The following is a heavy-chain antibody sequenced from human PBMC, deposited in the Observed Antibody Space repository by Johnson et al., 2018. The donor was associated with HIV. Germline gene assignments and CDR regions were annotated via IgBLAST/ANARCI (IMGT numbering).Heavy chain of an antibody. CDR1: GFTFSSYG. CDR3: AKVLDYGNAFDI. J-gene: IGHJ3*02. D-gene: IGHD4-17*01. V-gene: IGHV3-30*18. CDR2: ISYDGSNK. Sequence: VQLVESGGGLVQPGGSLRLSCAASGFTFSSYGMHWVRQAPGKGLEWVVVISYDGSNKYYADSVKGRFTISRDNSKNTLYLQMNSLRAEDTAVYYCAKVLDYGNAFDIWGQGTMVTVSS.